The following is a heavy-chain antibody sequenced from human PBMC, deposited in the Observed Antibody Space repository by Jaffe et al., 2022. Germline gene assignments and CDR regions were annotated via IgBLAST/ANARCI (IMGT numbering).Heavy chain of an antibody. CDR1: GFSLSTSGVG. CDR2: IYWDDDK. D-gene: IGHD5-12*01. V-gene: IGHV2-5*02. Sequence: QITLKESGPTLVKPTQTLTLTCTFSGFSLSTSGVGVGWIRQPPGKALEWLALIYWDDDKRYSPSLKSRLTITKDTSKNQVVLTMTNMDPVDTATYYCAHISAESGYDWPVEYFDYWGQGTLVTVSS. J-gene: IGHJ4*02. CDR3: AHISAESGYDWPVEYFDY.